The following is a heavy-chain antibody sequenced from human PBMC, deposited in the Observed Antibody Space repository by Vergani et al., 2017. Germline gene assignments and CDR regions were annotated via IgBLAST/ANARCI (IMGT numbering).Heavy chain of an antibody. CDR1: GYTFTGYY. J-gene: IGHJ4*02. Sequence: QVQLVQSGAEVKKPGASVKVSCKASGYTFTGYYMHWVRQAPGQGLEWMGWINPNSGGTNYAQKFQGRFTISRDNSKSTLYLQMNSLRAEDTAVYYCAKDRGLVLFGIYWGQGTLVTVSS. V-gene: IGHV1-2*02. CDR2: INPNSGGT. D-gene: IGHD6-19*01. CDR3: AKDRGLVLFGIY.